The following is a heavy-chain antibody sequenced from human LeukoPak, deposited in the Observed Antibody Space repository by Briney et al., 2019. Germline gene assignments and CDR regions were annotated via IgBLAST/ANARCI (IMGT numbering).Heavy chain of an antibody. Sequence: GASVKVSCKASGYAFTSYDINWVRQATGQGLEWMGWMNPNSGNTGYAQKFQGRVTMTRNTPISTAYMELSSLRSEDTAVYYCARWVAVAGTDVDYWGQGTLVTVSS. CDR2: MNPNSGNT. V-gene: IGHV1-8*01. D-gene: IGHD6-19*01. J-gene: IGHJ4*02. CDR3: ARWVAVAGTDVDY. CDR1: GYAFTSYD.